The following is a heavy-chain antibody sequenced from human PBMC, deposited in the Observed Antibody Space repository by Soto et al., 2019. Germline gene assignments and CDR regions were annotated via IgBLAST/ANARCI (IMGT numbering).Heavy chain of an antibody. CDR2: IYYGGSA. CDR1: GGSISTYY. CDR3: ARGGHCTNGVCSALDY. J-gene: IGHJ4*02. Sequence: SETLFLTCTVSGGSISTYYWNWIRKPPGKGLEWIGYIYYGGSANYNPSLKSRVTISVDTSKKQFSLKLSSVTAADTAVYYCARGGHCTNGVCSALDYWGQGTLVTVSS. D-gene: IGHD2-8*01. V-gene: IGHV4-59*08.